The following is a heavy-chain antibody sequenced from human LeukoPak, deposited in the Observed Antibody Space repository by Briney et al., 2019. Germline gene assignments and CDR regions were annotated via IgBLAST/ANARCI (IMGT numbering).Heavy chain of an antibody. CDR3: ARSSRYDFWSGYPYYYYYMDV. Sequence: KAGESLRLSCAASGFTLSDYYMSWIRQAPGKGLEWVSYISSSGSTIYYADSVKGRFTISRDNAKNSLYLQMNSLRAEDTAVYYCARSSRYDFWSGYPYYYYYMDVWGKGTTVTVSS. CDR1: GFTLSDYY. V-gene: IGHV3-11*01. CDR2: ISSSGSTI. J-gene: IGHJ6*03. D-gene: IGHD3-3*01.